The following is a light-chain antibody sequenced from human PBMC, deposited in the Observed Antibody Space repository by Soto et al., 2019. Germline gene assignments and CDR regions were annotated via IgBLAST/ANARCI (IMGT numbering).Light chain of an antibody. Sequence: EILMTQSPATLAASPGERATLSCRASQSIGNKLAWYQQKPGQPPRLVMFEASIRATGVAARFSGGGSGTEFTLTISSLQSEDFALYYCQQYEKWPPTTFGQGTKVTIK. CDR1: QSIGNK. J-gene: IGKJ1*01. V-gene: IGKV3-15*01. CDR2: EAS. CDR3: QQYEKWPPTT.